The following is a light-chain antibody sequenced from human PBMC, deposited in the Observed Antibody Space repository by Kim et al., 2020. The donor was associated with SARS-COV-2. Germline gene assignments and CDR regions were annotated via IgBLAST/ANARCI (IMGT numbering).Light chain of an antibody. V-gene: IGKV4-1*01. Sequence: DIVMTQSPDSLAVSLGERATIICKSNQSVLYSSNNKNYLAWYQQKPGQPPNLLIYWASTRESGVPDRFSGSGSGTDFTLTISSLQAEDVAVYYCQQYFTSPWTFGQGTKVDIK. J-gene: IGKJ1*01. CDR1: QSVLYSSNNKNY. CDR2: WAS. CDR3: QQYFTSPWT.